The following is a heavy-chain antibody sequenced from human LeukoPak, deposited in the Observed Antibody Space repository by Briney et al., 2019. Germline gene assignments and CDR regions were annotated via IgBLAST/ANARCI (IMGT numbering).Heavy chain of an antibody. Sequence: SETLSLTSTVSGGSISSSSYHWSWIRQPAGKGLEWIGRIYTSGSTNYNPSLKSRVTISVDTSKNQFSLKLSSVTAADTAVYYCARSRLIAARFDYWGQGTLVTVSS. CDR2: IYTSGST. J-gene: IGHJ4*02. CDR3: ARSRLIAARFDY. CDR1: GGSISSSSYH. D-gene: IGHD6-6*01. V-gene: IGHV4-61*02.